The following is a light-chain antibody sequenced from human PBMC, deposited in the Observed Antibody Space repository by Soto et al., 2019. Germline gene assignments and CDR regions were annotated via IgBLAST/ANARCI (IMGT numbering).Light chain of an antibody. CDR1: SGDVGSYNL. Sequence: QSALTQPASASGSPGQKITISCTGTSGDVGSYNLVYWYQHHPGKAPKLMIYESSKQPSGVSNRCSGSKSGSTAAPTISGLQAEDEAEDYCCAYAGSSTSYVVFGGGTKLTVL. J-gene: IGLJ2*01. V-gene: IGLV2-23*01. CDR3: CAYAGSSTSYVV. CDR2: ESS.